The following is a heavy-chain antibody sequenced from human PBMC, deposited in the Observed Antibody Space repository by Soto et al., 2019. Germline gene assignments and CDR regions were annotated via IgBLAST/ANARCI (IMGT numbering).Heavy chain of an antibody. CDR3: ARTSGYAFDY. CDR2: INSNGGST. Sequence: PGGSLRLSCAASGFTFSSYAMHWVRQAPGKGLEYVSVINSNGGSTYYANSVKGRFTISRDNSKNTLYLQMGSLRAEDMAVYYCARTSGYAFDYWGRGTLVTV. D-gene: IGHD5-12*01. CDR1: GFTFSSYA. V-gene: IGHV3-64*01. J-gene: IGHJ4*02.